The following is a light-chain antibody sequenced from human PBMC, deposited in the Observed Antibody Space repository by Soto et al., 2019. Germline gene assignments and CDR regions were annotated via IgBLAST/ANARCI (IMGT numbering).Light chain of an antibody. V-gene: IGLV2-23*02. CDR1: SSDVGSYNL. Sequence: QSVLYQPASLSGSPGPSSTISCTGTSSDVGSYNLVSWYQQHPGKAPKLMIYEVSKRHSEVSNRFSGPKSGNTASLTISGLHVLEEAAHYCCTNAGSSTLCDFATGTKGTVL. CDR2: EVS. J-gene: IGLJ1*01. CDR3: CTNAGSSTLCD.